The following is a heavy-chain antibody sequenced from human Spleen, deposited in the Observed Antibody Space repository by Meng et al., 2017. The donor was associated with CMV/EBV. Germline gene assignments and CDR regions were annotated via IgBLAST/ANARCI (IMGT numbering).Heavy chain of an antibody. CDR2: INPNSGGT. CDR3: ARTTGFSHSPTWFDP. Sequence: ASVKVSCKASGYTFTGYYIHWVRQAPGQGLEWMGWINPNSGGTKYTKKFQGRVSMTTDTSVSTAYMELTRLTSDDAAFYYCARTTGFSHSPTWFDPWGQGTLVTVSS. CDR1: GYTFTGYY. J-gene: IGHJ5*02. V-gene: IGHV1-2*02. D-gene: IGHD1-1*01.